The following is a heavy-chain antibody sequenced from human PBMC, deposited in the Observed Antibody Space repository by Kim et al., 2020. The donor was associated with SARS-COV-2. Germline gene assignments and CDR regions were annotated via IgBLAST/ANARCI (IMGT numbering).Heavy chain of an antibody. CDR1: GGTFSSYV. CDR3: ARTYCGGDCYSNYYYGMDV. CDR2: IIPIFGTA. V-gene: IGHV1-69*06. Sequence: SVKVSCKASGGTFSSYVISWVRQAPGQGLEWMGGIIPIFGTANYAQKFQGRVTITADKSTSTAYMELSSLRSEDTAVYYCARTYCGGDCYSNYYYGMDVWGQGTTVTVSS. J-gene: IGHJ6*02. D-gene: IGHD2-21*02.